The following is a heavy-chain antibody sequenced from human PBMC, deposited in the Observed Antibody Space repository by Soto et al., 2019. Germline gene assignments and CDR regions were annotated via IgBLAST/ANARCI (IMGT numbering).Heavy chain of an antibody. CDR3: AADYDGLLS. CDR2: IVPIHDTT. Sequence: QVQLVQTGAEVKRPGSSVNVSCTASRGTISNYAILWVRQAPGQGLEWMGGIVPIHDTTDYAQKFQGRVTITADEPSSTAYMELRSLRSEDTAVYYCAADYDGLLSWGQGTLVTVSS. J-gene: IGHJ5*02. V-gene: IGHV1-69*01. CDR1: RGTISNYA. D-gene: IGHD3-3*01.